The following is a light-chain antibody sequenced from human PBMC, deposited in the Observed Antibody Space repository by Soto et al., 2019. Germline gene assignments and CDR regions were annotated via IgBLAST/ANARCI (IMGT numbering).Light chain of an antibody. CDR1: QSVSVN. CDR3: QQYNDWPRRT. J-gene: IGKJ1*01. Sequence: EIVMTQSPATLSVSPGERVTLSCRASQSVSVNLAWYQQKPGQAPRLLIYGTSTRANDVPARFIGSGSGTEFTLTINSMQSEEFAVYYCQQYNDWPRRTFGHGTKLEF. CDR2: GTS. V-gene: IGKV3-15*01.